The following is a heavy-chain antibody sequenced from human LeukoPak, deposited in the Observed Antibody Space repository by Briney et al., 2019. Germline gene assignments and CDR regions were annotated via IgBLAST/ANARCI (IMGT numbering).Heavy chain of an antibody. D-gene: IGHD2-8*02. CDR1: GFTFSSYA. V-gene: IGHV3-23*01. Sequence: WGSLRLSCAASGFTFSSYAMGWVRQAPGKGLEWVSAASNSTINTYYADSVKGRFTISRDNSKNTLYLQMNSLGAVDTALYYCATIASRVVSGGFDYWGQGTLVTLPS. J-gene: IGHJ4*02. CDR3: ATIASRVVSGGFDY. CDR2: ASNSTINT.